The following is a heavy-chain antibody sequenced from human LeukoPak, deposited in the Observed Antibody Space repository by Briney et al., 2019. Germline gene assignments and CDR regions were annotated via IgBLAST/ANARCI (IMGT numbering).Heavy chain of an antibody. J-gene: IGHJ4*02. V-gene: IGHV1-8*01. CDR2: MNPNSGNT. Sequence: ASVKVSCKASGYTFTSYDINWVRQATGQGLEWMGWMNPNSGNTGYAQKFQGRVTMTRNTSISTAYMELSSLRSEDTAVYYCARDQGFDYVWGSYRYYDYWGQGTLVTVSS. CDR1: GYTFTSYD. CDR3: ARDQGFDYVWGSYRYYDY. D-gene: IGHD3-16*02.